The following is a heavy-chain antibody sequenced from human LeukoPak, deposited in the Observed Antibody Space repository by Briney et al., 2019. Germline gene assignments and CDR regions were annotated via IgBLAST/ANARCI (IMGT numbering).Heavy chain of an antibody. CDR1: GFTFSSYG. Sequence: PGGSLRLSCAASGFTFSSYGMSWVRQAPGKGLEWVSAISGSGGSTYYADSVKGRFTISRDNAKNSLYLQLNSLRAEDTAVYYCAKSTSRLLWFGEIDYWGQGTLVTVSS. D-gene: IGHD3-10*01. J-gene: IGHJ4*02. CDR3: AKSTSRLLWFGEIDY. CDR2: ISGSGGST. V-gene: IGHV3-23*01.